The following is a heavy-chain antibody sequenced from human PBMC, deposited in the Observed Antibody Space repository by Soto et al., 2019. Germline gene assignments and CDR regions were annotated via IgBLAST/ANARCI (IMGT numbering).Heavy chain of an antibody. CDR2: IYYSGST. Sequence: QVQLQESGPGLVKPSETLSLTCTVSGGSVSSGNYYWSWIRQPPGKGLEWIGYIYYSGSTNYNPSLKSRVSISVDTSKNHFSLKLNSVTAADTAVYYCARYDISTGYPSHFDYWGQGTLVTVSS. CDR1: GGSVSSGNYY. CDR3: ARYDISTGYPSHFDY. D-gene: IGHD3-9*01. J-gene: IGHJ4*02. V-gene: IGHV4-61*03.